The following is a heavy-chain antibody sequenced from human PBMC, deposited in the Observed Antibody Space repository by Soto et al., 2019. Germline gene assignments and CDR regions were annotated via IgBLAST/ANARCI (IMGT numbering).Heavy chain of an antibody. Sequence: EVQLLESGGGLVQPGGSLRLSCAVSGFTFSSYAMSCVRQAPGKGLEWVSAISGRGGSTYYADSVKGRFTISRDNSKNTLYLQMNSLRAEDTAVYYCAKGSPLRLGELSFASTVRSYWYFDLWGRGTLVTVSS. CDR1: GFTFSSYA. CDR3: AKGSPLRLGELSFASTVRSYWYFDL. J-gene: IGHJ2*01. V-gene: IGHV3-23*01. CDR2: ISGRGGST. D-gene: IGHD3-16*02.